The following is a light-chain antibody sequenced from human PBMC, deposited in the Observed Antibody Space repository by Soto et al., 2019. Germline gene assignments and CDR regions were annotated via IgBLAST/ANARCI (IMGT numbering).Light chain of an antibody. CDR3: KQALQPPWT. Sequence: DIVMTQSPLSLPVTPGEPASISCRSSQSLQHSNGYNYLDWYLQKPGQSPQLLIYLGSNRASGVPDRFSGSASGTDFKLKITRVEAEDLGVYYCKQALQPPWTFGQGTKVEIK. CDR2: LGS. J-gene: IGKJ1*01. CDR1: QSLQHSNGYNY. V-gene: IGKV2-28*01.